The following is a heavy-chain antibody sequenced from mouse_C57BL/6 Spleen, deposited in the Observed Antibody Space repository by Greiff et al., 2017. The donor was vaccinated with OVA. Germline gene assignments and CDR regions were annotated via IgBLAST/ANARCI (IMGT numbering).Heavy chain of an antibody. CDR1: GYTFTDYY. D-gene: IGHD4-1*01. J-gene: IGHJ1*03. CDR3: ARKLGRGYFDV. CDR2: INPNNGGT. V-gene: IGHV1-26*01. Sequence: VQLQQSGPELVKPGASVKISCMASGYTFTDYYMNWVKQSHGKSLEWIGDINPNNGGTSYNQKFKGKATLTVDKSSSTAYMELRSLTSEDAAVYYCARKLGRGYFDVWGTGTTVTVSS.